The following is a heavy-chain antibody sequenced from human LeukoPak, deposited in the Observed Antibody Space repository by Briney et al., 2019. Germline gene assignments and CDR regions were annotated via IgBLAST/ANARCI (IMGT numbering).Heavy chain of an antibody. V-gene: IGHV3-66*01. D-gene: IGHD3-10*01. Sequence: PGGSLRLSCAASEFSVGSNYMTWVRQAPGKGLEWVSLYSGGSTYYADSVKGRFTISRDNSKNTLFLQMNSLRAEDTAVYYCAKGYYGSGSYGWFDYWGQGTLVTVPS. J-gene: IGHJ4*02. CDR2: YSGGST. CDR1: EFSVGSNY. CDR3: AKGYYGSGSYGWFDY.